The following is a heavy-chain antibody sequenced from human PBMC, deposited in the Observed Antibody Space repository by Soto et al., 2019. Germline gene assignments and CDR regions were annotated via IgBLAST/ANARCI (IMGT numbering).Heavy chain of an antibody. Sequence: EVQLVESGGGLVQPGGSLRLSCAASGFTFSSYWMHWVRQAPGEGLAWVSRINIDGSTTSYADSVRGRFTISRDNAKKTLYLQMNSLRAEDTAVYYCARVRNGDWYFDYWGQGTLVTASS. CDR3: ARVRNGDWYFDY. CDR1: GFTFSSYW. CDR2: INIDGSTT. J-gene: IGHJ4*02. V-gene: IGHV3-74*01. D-gene: IGHD4-17*01.